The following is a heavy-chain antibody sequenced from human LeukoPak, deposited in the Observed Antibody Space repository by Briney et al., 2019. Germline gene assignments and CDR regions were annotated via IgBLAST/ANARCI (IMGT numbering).Heavy chain of an antibody. J-gene: IGHJ3*02. D-gene: IGHD5/OR15-5a*01. CDR1: GFTFSSYA. CDR2: ISGSGGST. V-gene: IGHV3-23*01. Sequence: PGGSLRLSCAASGFTFSSYAMSWVRQAPGKGLEWVSAISGSGGSTYYADSVKGRFTISRDNSKNTLYLQMNSLRAEDTAVYYCAKDSGGSVNIRANAFDIWGQGTMVTVSS. CDR3: AKDSGGSVNIRANAFDI.